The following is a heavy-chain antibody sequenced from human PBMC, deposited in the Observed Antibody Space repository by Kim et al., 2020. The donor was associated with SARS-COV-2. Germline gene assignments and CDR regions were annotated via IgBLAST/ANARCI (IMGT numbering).Heavy chain of an antibody. Sequence: YADSVKGRFTISRDNAKNSLYLQMNSLRAEDTAVYYCARGYSYGPSWFDYWGQGTLVTVSS. V-gene: IGHV3-48*03. D-gene: IGHD5-18*01. CDR3: ARGYSYGPSWFDY. J-gene: IGHJ4*02.